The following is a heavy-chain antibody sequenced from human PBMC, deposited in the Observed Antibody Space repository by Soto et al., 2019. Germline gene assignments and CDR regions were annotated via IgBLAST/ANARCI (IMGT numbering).Heavy chain of an antibody. CDR1: GFTFSSYA. V-gene: IGHV3-23*01. CDR3: AKLHYDFWSGYYCGMDV. CDR2: ISGSGGST. Sequence: EVQLLESGGGLVQPGGSLRLSCAASGFTFSSYAMSWVRQAPGKGLEWVSAISGSGGSTYYADSVKGRLTISRDHSKNTLYLQMNSLRAEDTAVYYCAKLHYDFWSGYYCGMDVWGQGTTVTVS. D-gene: IGHD3-3*01. J-gene: IGHJ6*02.